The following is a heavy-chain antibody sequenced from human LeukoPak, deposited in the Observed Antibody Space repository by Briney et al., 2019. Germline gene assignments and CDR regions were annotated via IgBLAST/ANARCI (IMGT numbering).Heavy chain of an antibody. V-gene: IGHV3-74*01. D-gene: IGHD6-19*01. J-gene: IGHJ4*02. CDR1: GFIFSSYW. CDR3: AKGSSSGWPSRDYFNY. CDR2: ISSDGSST. Sequence: PGGSLRLSCAASGFIFSSYWMHWVRQVPGKGLVWVSRISSDGSSTSYADSVQGRFTISRDNAKNTAYLQMKSVRAEDTAIYYCAKGSSSGWPSRDYFNYWGQGTLVTVSS.